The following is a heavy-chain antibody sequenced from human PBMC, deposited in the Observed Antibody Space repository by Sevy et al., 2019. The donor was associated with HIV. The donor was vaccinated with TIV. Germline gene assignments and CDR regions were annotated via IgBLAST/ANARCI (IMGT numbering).Heavy chain of an antibody. D-gene: IGHD3-16*01. J-gene: IGHJ4*03. CDR2: FDPEDGET. CDR3: ATGLGWAYYFDY. Sequence: ASVKVSCKVSGYTLTELSMHWVRQAPGKGLEWMGGFDPEDGETIYAQKFQGRVTMTEDTSTDTAYMELSSLRSEDTAVYYCATGLGWAYYFDYWGQGTTVTVSS. V-gene: IGHV1-24*01. CDR1: GYTLTELS.